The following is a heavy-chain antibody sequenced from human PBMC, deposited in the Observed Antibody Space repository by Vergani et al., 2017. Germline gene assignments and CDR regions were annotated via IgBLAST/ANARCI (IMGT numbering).Heavy chain of an antibody. Sequence: QVTLKESGPALVKPTQTLTLSCSLSGFSVSTSGMRVSWIRQPPGKALEWLARIDWDDDKFHNTSLKTRLSISKDNSKNQVVLTMTDMDPVDTATYYCARNDYFSAGGAFDIWGQGTMVTVSS. D-gene: IGHD1-1*01. J-gene: IGHJ3*02. CDR3: ARNDYFSAGGAFDI. CDR2: IDWDDDK. V-gene: IGHV2-70*04. CDR1: GFSVSTSGMR.